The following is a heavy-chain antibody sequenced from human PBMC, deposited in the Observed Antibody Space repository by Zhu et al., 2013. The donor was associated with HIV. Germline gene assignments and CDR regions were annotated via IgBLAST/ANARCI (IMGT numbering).Heavy chain of an antibody. Sequence: QVQLVQSGAEVKKPGASVKVSCKASGYTFTGYYVHWVRQAPGQGLEWMGWINPNSGGTDYAQKFQGRVTMTRDASISTAYMQLSRLRSDDTAVYYCARDLRRDGYNRFDYWAREPWSPSPQ. D-gene: IGHD5-12*01. CDR3: ARDLRRDGYNRFDY. CDR1: GYTFTGYY. V-gene: IGHV1-2*02. J-gene: IGHJ4*02. CDR2: INPNSGGT.